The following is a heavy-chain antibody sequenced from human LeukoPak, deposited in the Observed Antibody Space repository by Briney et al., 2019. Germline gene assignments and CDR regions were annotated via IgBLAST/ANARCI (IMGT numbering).Heavy chain of an antibody. D-gene: IGHD1-26*01. V-gene: IGHV3-13*04. J-gene: IGHJ4*02. CDR2: ISTTDDT. CDR3: ARGRSGSYFDS. Sequence: PGGSLRLSCAASGFTFSTYDMHWVRQATGKGLEWVSAISTTDDTYYPGSAKGRFTISRENAKSSLYLQMNSLRAEDTAVYYCARGRSGSYFDSWGQGTLVAVSS. CDR1: GFTFSTYD.